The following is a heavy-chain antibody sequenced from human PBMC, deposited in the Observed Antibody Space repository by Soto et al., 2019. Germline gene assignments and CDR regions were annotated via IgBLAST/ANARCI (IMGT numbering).Heavy chain of an antibody. Sequence: SETLSLTCTVSGGSISSSSYYWGWIRQPPGKGLEWIGSIYYSGSTYYNPSLKSRVTISVDTSKNQFSLKLSSVTAADTAVYYCARHGLAHSSGWYGDYWGQGTLVTVSS. CDR3: ARHGLAHSSGWYGDY. V-gene: IGHV4-39*01. J-gene: IGHJ4*02. CDR1: GGSISSSSYY. CDR2: IYYSGST. D-gene: IGHD6-19*01.